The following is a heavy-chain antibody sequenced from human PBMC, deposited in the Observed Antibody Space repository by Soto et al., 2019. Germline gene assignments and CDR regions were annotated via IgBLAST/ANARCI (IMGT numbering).Heavy chain of an antibody. J-gene: IGHJ4*02. CDR2: ISGSGGST. D-gene: IGHD3-16*02. CDR1: GFTFSSYA. CDR3: AKCGDYDYVWGSYRSGQFYFDY. V-gene: IGHV3-23*01. Sequence: VGTLSISCAASGFTFSSYAMSWVRQAPGKGLEWVSAISGSGGSTYYADSVKGRFTISRDNSKNTLYLQMNSLRAEDTAVYYCAKCGDYDYVWGSYRSGQFYFDYWGQGTLVTVSS.